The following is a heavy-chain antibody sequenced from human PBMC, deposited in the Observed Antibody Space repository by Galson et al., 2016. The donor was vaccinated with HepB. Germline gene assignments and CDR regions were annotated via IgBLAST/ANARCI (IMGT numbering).Heavy chain of an antibody. CDR1: GFTFSSHS. CDR2: ISGSGGST. V-gene: IGHV3-23*01. D-gene: IGHD3-22*01. J-gene: IGHJ4*02. CDR3: VRDRATYDSSGYWFDY. Sequence: SLRLSCAASGFTFSSHSMTWVRQALGKGLEWVSVISGSGGSTYYADSVKGRFTISRDTSKNKLYLQMNSLRAEDTAVYYCVRDRATYDSSGYWFDYWGQGALVTVSS.